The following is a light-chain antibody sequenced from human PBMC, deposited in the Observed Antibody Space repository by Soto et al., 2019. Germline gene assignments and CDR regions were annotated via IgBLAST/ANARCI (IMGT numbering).Light chain of an antibody. CDR2: DAS. Sequence: EIVMTQSPATLSVSPGERVTLSCRASQSVGTDLAWYQQKPGQAPRLLIYDASTGATGTPARFSGSGSGTEFALTISSLQSEDFAVYYCQQYGSSPYTFGQGTKLEIK. CDR1: QSVGTD. CDR3: QQYGSSPYT. V-gene: IGKV3-15*01. J-gene: IGKJ2*01.